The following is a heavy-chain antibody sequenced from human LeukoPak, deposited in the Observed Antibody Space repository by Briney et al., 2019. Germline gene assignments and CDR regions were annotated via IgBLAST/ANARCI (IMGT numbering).Heavy chain of an antibody. V-gene: IGHV4-59*12. CDR3: ARGRNDNGGMFFDS. D-gene: IGHD4-23*01. CDR1: GGSMRSYY. CDR2: ISDSVYT. J-gene: IGHJ4*02. Sequence: SETLSLTCTVSGGSMRSYYGSWIRHAPGEGLEWSSFISDSVYTSYRPSLKSPVAISADKSKSQLYLRLTSTTAADTATYSSARGRNDNGGMFFDSWAQGTLVTVSS.